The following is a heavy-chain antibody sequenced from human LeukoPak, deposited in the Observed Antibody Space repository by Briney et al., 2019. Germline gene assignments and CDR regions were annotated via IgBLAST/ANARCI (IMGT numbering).Heavy chain of an antibody. D-gene: IGHD2-15*01. CDR3: ASMNLGYCSGGSCEGDY. J-gene: IGHJ4*02. V-gene: IGHV3-74*01. Sequence: GGSLRLSCAASGFTFSSYWVHWVRQAPGKGLVWVSRVNSDGSGTTYADSVKGRFTISRDNAKNSLYLQMNSLRAEDTAVYYCASMNLGYCSGGSCEGDYWGQGTLVTVSS. CDR1: GFTFSSYW. CDR2: VNSDGSGT.